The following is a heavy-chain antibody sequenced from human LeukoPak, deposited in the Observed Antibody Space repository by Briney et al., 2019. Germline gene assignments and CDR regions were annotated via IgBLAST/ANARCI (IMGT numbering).Heavy chain of an antibody. V-gene: IGHV3-30*18. D-gene: IGHD3-22*01. CDR1: GFTFSSYG. Sequence: GGSLRLSCAASGFTFSSYGMHWVRQAPGKGLEWVAVISYDGSNKYYADSMKGRFTISRDNSKNTLYLQMNSLRAEDTAVYYCAKADYYDSSGYQDYWGQGTLVTVSS. CDR3: AKADYYDSSGYQDY. J-gene: IGHJ4*02. CDR2: ISYDGSNK.